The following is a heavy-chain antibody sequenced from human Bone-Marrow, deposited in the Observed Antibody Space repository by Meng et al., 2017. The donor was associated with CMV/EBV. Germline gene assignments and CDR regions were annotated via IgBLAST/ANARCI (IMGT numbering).Heavy chain of an antibody. CDR2: IYNSVTT. CDR3: ARKIKDDYKGGYYFDY. Sequence: GSLRLSCTVSGGSVYGYYWSWIRQPPGKRLEWIAYIYNSVTTNYNPSLKSRVTISVDTSKNQVSLKLSSVTAADTAVYYCARKIKDDYKGGYYFDYWGQGTLVTVSS. CDR1: GGSVYGYY. J-gene: IGHJ4*02. D-gene: IGHD4/OR15-4a*01. V-gene: IGHV4-59*02.